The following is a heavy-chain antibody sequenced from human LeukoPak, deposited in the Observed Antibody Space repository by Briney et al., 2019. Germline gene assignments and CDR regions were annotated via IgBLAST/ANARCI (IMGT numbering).Heavy chain of an antibody. Sequence: ASVKVSCKASGYTFTGYYMHWVRQAPGQGLEWMGWINPNSGGTNYAQKFQGRVTMTRDTSISTAYMELSRLRSDDTAVYYCARDRFPPIVVVPPGPRTIMDVWGKGTTVTVSS. V-gene: IGHV1-2*02. J-gene: IGHJ6*03. D-gene: IGHD2-2*01. CDR2: INPNSGGT. CDR3: ARDRFPPIVVVPPGPRTIMDV. CDR1: GYTFTGYY.